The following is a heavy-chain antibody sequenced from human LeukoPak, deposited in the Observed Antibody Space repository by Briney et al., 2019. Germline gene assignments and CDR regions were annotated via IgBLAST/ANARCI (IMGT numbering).Heavy chain of an antibody. D-gene: IGHD6-13*01. Sequence: GGSLRLSCAASGSTFSSYAMHWVRQAPGKGLEYVSAISSNGGSTYYANSVKGRFTISRDNSKNTLYLQMSSLRAEDMAVYYCARGIAAAGTSGAFDIWGQGTMVTVSS. CDR3: ARGIAAAGTSGAFDI. CDR1: GSTFSSYA. CDR2: ISSNGGST. V-gene: IGHV3-64*01. J-gene: IGHJ3*02.